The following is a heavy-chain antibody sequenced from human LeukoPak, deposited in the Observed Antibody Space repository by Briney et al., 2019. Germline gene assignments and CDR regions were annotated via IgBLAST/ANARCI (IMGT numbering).Heavy chain of an antibody. CDR3: ARFREHLRRMRGHVEYYFDY. V-gene: IGHV4-39*01. CDR2: IYYSGST. D-gene: IGHD1-1*01. J-gene: IGHJ4*02. CDR1: GGSISSSSYY. Sequence: SETLSLTCTVSGGSISSSSYYWGWIRQPPGKGLEWIGSIYYSGSTFYTPSLKSRVTISVDTSKNQFSLKLSSVTAADTAMYYCARFREHLRRMRGHVEYYFDYWGQGTLVTVSS.